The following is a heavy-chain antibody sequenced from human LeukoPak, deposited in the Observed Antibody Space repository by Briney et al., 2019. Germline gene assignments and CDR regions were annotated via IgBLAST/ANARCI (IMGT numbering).Heavy chain of an antibody. Sequence: SETLFLTCTVSGGSISSYYWTWIRQPPGKGLEWIGYIYYSGSTNYNPSLKSRVTISVDTSKNQFSLKLSSVTAADTAVYYCARNTAMGFFDYWGQGTLVTVSS. D-gene: IGHD5-18*01. CDR3: ARNTAMGFFDY. CDR2: IYYSGST. V-gene: IGHV4-59*01. J-gene: IGHJ4*02. CDR1: GGSISSYY.